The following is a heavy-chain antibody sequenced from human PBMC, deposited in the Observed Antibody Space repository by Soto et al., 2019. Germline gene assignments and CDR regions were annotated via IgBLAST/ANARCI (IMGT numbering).Heavy chain of an antibody. CDR2: ISAYNGNT. J-gene: IGHJ6*02. CDR3: ARDERYDFWSGYYTGPHYYYYYGMDV. Sequence: GASVKVSCKASGYTFTSYGISWVRQAPGQGLEWMGWISAYNGNTNYAQELQGRVTMTTDTSTSTAYMELRSLRSDDTAVYYCARDERYDFWSGYYTGPHYYYYYGMDVWGQGTTVTVSS. D-gene: IGHD3-3*01. V-gene: IGHV1-18*04. CDR1: GYTFTSYG.